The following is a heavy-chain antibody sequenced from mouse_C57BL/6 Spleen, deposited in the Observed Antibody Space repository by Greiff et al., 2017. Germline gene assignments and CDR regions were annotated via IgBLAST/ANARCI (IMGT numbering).Heavy chain of an antibody. J-gene: IGHJ2*01. CDR2: INPSNGGI. D-gene: IGHD1-1*01. V-gene: IGHV1-53*01. Sequence: VKLMESGTELVKPGASVKLSCKASGYTFTSYWMHWVKQRPGQGLEWIGNINPSNGGINYNEKFKSKATLTVDKSSSTAYMQLSSLTSEDSAVYYCARGEYYGSSVDYWGQGTTLTVSS. CDR1: GYTFTSYW. CDR3: ARGEYYGSSVDY.